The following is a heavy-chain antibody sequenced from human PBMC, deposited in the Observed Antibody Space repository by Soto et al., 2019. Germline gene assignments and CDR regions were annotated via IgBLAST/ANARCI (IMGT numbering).Heavy chain of an antibody. CDR2: IYPDDSAT. V-gene: IGHV5-51*01. Sequence: AGESLKISCKGSGYSFTSSWIGWVRQMPGKGLEWMGIIYPDDSATRYSPSFQGQVTISADKSISTAYLQWSSLKASDTAMYYCARRGRSDGAYYYGMDVWGQGTTVTVSS. J-gene: IGHJ6*02. CDR1: GYSFTSSW. D-gene: IGHD3-3*01. CDR3: ARRGRSDGAYYYGMDV.